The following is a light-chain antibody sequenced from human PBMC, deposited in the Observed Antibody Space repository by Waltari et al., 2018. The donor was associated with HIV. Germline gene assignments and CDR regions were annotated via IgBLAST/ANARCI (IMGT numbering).Light chain of an antibody. V-gene: IGKV1-9*01. CDR1: QGFSGY. CDR3: QQLKSYPIT. Sequence: DIQLTQSPSFLSASVGDRVTITCRASQGFSGYLAWYQQKPGKAPRLLTYAASTLQSGVPSRFSGSGSGTDFILTISSLQPEDFATYYCQQLKSYPITFGQGTRLEIK. CDR2: AAS. J-gene: IGKJ5*01.